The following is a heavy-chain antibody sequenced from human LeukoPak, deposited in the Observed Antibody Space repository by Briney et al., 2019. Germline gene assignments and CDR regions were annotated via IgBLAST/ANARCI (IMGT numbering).Heavy chain of an antibody. CDR3: ARDQEVATTD. CDR2: ISSSSRYK. D-gene: IGHD5-12*01. J-gene: IGHJ4*02. V-gene: IGHV3-11*06. Sequence: GGSLRLSCTASGFSFSDYYMSWIRQAPGKGLEWGSKISSSSRYKNYADSVKGRFTISRDNAKNSLYLQMNSLRAEDTAVYYCARDQEVATTDWGQGTLVTVSS. CDR1: GFSFSDYY.